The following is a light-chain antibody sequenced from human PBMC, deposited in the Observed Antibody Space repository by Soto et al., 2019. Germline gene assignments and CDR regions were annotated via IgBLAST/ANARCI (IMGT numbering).Light chain of an antibody. CDR1: QSISSW. Sequence: YRVFITCRASQSISSWLAWDQEKPWKAPKFLIYDASNLESGVPSRFSGSGSGTDFALTITSLQAEDFATDYWQQLRLFPSPFGGVGKVDIK. V-gene: IGKV1-5*01. J-gene: IGKJ4*02. CDR2: DAS. CDR3: QQLRLFPSP.